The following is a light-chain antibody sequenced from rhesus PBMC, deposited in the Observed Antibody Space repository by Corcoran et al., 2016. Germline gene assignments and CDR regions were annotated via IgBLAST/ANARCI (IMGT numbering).Light chain of an antibody. CDR1: QSVSSY. Sequence: ETVVTQSPATLSLSPGERATLSCRASQSVSSYLAWYQQTPGQAPRLLLYGASSRATGIPDRFSGSGSGTDFILTISSLEPEDFAVYYCQQYRSSWTFGQGTKVEIK. CDR3: QQYRSSWT. V-gene: IGKV3-42*02. J-gene: IGKJ1*01. CDR2: GAS.